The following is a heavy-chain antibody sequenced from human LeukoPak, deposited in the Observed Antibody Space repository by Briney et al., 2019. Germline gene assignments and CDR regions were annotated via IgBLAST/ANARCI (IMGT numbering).Heavy chain of an antibody. Sequence: ASVKVSCKTSGYTFPDFYLHWLRQSPGRGLEWMGRINPNSGVTNSAQKFQDRVTMTRDTSIDTAYMELNSLRSDDTAVYYCARVELSSSGSYYFDYWGQGTLVTVSS. J-gene: IGHJ4*02. CDR1: GYTFPDFY. CDR3: ARVELSSSGSYYFDY. D-gene: IGHD1-1*01. V-gene: IGHV1-2*06. CDR2: INPNSGVT.